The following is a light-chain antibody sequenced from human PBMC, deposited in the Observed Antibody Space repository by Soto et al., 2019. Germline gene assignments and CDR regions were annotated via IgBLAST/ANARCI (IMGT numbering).Light chain of an antibody. Sequence: EIVLTQSPATLSLSPWERATLSCRASQTVGIYLAWYQQKPGQAPRLLIYGASSRATGIPDRFSGSGSGTDFTLTISSLQPDDFATYYCQQFNSYSRTFGQGTKVDIK. J-gene: IGKJ1*01. V-gene: IGKV3-11*01. CDR2: GAS. CDR3: QQFNSYSRT. CDR1: QTVGIY.